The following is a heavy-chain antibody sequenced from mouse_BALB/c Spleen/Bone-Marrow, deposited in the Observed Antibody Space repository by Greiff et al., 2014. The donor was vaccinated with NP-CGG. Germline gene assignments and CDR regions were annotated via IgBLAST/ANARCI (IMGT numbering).Heavy chain of an antibody. Sequence: EVKLEESGGGLVKPGGSLKLSCAASGFTFSSYAMSWVRQTPEKRLEWVASISSGGSTYYPDSMKGRFTISRDNVRNILYLQMSSLRSEDTAMYYCARVTDTFYYGSSYWYFDVWGAGTTVTVSS. CDR1: GFTFSSYA. V-gene: IGHV5-6-5*01. D-gene: IGHD1-1*01. CDR3: ARVTDTFYYGSSYWYFDV. CDR2: ISSGGST. J-gene: IGHJ1*01.